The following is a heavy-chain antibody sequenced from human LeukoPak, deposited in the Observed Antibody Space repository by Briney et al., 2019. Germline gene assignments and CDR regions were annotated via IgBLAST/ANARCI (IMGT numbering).Heavy chain of an antibody. V-gene: IGHV4-59*01. J-gene: IGHJ4*02. CDR1: GGSISSYY. CDR3: ASTTYYHDSSGYSADY. Sequence: PSETLSLTCTVSGGSISSYYWSWIRQPPGKGLEWIGYIYYSGSTNYNPSLKSRVTISVDTSKNQFSLKLSSVTAADTAVYYCASTTYYHDSSGYSADYWGQGTLVTVSS. CDR2: IYYSGST. D-gene: IGHD3-22*01.